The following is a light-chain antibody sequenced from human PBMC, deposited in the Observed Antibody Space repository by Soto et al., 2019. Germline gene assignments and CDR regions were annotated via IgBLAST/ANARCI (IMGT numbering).Light chain of an antibody. CDR2: GAS. CDR3: QHFGSPLT. Sequence: EIVLTQSPGTLSLSPGERATLSCRASQSLSSSYLAWYQQKPGQAPRLLIYGASSRATAIPDRFSGSGSGTDFTLTINRLEPEDLAVYSCQHFGSPLTFGGGSKVNIK. V-gene: IGKV3-20*01. J-gene: IGKJ4*01. CDR1: QSLSSSY.